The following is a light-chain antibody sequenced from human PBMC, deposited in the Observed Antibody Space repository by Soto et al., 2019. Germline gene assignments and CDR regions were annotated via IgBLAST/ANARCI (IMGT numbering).Light chain of an antibody. CDR1: SSNIGNNA. CDR2: XDD. Sequence: QSVLTQPPSVSEAPRQRVTISCSGSSSNIGNNAVNWYQQLPGKAPKLLIYXDDLLPSXVSDRFSGXKSGTSXXXXISXLXXXXXXXXYCAAWDDSLNGWVFGGGTKVTVL. J-gene: IGLJ3*02. CDR3: AAWDDSLNGWV. V-gene: IGLV1-36*01.